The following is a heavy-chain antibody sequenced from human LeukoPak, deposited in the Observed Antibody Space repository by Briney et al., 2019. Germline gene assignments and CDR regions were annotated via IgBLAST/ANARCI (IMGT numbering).Heavy chain of an antibody. D-gene: IGHD6-13*01. CDR1: GGSISSNY. V-gene: IGHV4-4*07. CDR3: ARDRAAVGIFDY. J-gene: IGHJ4*02. CDR2: IYTSGNT. Sequence: SETLSLTCSVSGGSISSNYWSWIRQPAGKGLEWIGRIYTSGNTNYNPSLKRRVTVSLDTSKNHFSLKLSSVTAADTAVYYCARDRAAVGIFDYWGQGTLVIVSS.